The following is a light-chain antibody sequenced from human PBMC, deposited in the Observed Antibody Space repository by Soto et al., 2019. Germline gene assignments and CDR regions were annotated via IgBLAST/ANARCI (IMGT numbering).Light chain of an antibody. CDR1: SSNIGSHY. J-gene: IGLJ2*01. CDR2: KNN. CDR3: SAWDDSLSVV. Sequence: QSVLTQPPSASGTPGQRLTISCSGSSSNIGSHYVYWYQQLPGTAPKLLIYKNNQRPSGVPDRFSGSKSGTSASLAISGLRSEDEADYYCSAWDDSLSVVFGGGTKLTVL. V-gene: IGLV1-47*01.